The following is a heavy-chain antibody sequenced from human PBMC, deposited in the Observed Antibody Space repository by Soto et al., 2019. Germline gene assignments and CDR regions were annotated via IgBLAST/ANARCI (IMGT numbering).Heavy chain of an antibody. D-gene: IGHD6-19*01. J-gene: IGHJ5*02. CDR1: GGSVSSGSHY. CDR3: ARDCALAVAGPGWFDP. CDR2: IYYTGNP. V-gene: IGHV4-61*01. Sequence: SETLSLTCTVSGGSVSSGSHYWTWIRQPPGKGLEWIGYIYYTGNPNYSTSLKSRVTISVDTSKNQFSLKLSSVTAADTAAYYCARDCALAVAGPGWFDPFGQGTRGPVSS.